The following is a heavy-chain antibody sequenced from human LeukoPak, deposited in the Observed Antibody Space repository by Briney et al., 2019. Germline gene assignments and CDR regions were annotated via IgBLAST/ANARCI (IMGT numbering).Heavy chain of an antibody. CDR1: GVSVSSSSYY. Sequence: SETLSLTCTVSGVSVSSSSYYWGWIRQPPGKGLEWIGSIYYSGSTYYNPFLKSRVSMSVDTSKNQFSLKLTSVTAADTAVYYCARLQYYYGMDVWGQGTTVTVS. CDR2: IYYSGST. CDR3: ARLQYYYGMDV. V-gene: IGHV4-39*01. D-gene: IGHD2/OR15-2a*01. J-gene: IGHJ6*02.